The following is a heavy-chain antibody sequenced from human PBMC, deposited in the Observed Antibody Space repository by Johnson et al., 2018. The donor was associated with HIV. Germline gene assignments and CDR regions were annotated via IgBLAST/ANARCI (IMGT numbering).Heavy chain of an antibody. CDR3: AKGTSRGWADAFDV. CDR2: ISSNGGST. J-gene: IGHJ3*01. V-gene: IGHV3-64*01. Sequence: VQLVESGGGLVQPGGSLRLSCRASGFSLSTYAMHWVRQAPGKGLEHVSGISSNGGSTEYVNSVKGRFTISRDNSKNTLYLQMNSLRAEDTAVYYCAKGTSRGWADAFDVWGQGTMVTVSS. CDR1: GFSLSTYA. D-gene: IGHD6-19*01.